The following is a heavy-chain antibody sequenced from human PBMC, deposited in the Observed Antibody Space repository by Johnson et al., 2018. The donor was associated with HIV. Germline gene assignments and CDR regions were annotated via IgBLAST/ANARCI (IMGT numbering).Heavy chain of an antibody. Sequence: QVQLVESGGGVVQPGRSLRLSCAASGFTFSSCAMHWVRQAPGKGLEWETIISYDGSNKYYADSVKGRFTISRDNSKNTLYLQMNSLRAEDTAVYYCAREWDPRTPDAFDIWGQGTMVTVSS. D-gene: IGHD1-26*01. CDR2: ISYDGSNK. V-gene: IGHV3-30*04. CDR3: AREWDPRTPDAFDI. CDR1: GFTFSSCA. J-gene: IGHJ3*02.